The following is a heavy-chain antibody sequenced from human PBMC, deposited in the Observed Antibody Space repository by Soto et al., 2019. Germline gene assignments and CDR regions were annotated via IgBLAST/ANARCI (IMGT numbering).Heavy chain of an antibody. J-gene: IGHJ4*02. CDR2: IVVGSGNT. D-gene: IGHD2-8*02. V-gene: IGHV1-58*02. CDR3: AAEHTGGRGFDY. Sequence: ASVKVSCKASGFTFTSSAMQWVRQARGQRLEWIGWIVVGSGNTNYAQKFQERVTITRDMSTSTAYMELSSLRSEDTAVYYCAAEHTGGRGFDYWGQGTLVTVSS. CDR1: GFTFTSSA.